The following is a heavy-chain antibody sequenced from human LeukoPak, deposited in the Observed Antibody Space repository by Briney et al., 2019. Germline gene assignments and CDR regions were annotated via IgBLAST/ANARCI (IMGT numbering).Heavy chain of an antibody. CDR2: ISGSGGST. V-gene: IGHV3-23*01. CDR1: GFTFSSYA. Sequence: PGGSLRLSYAASGFTFSSYAMSWVRQAPGKGLEWVSAISGSGGSTYYADSVKGRFTISRDNSKNTLYLQMNSLRAEDTAVYYCAKVMVGYCGGDCAVDYWGEGTLVTVSS. D-gene: IGHD2-21*02. CDR3: AKVMVGYCGGDCAVDY. J-gene: IGHJ4*02.